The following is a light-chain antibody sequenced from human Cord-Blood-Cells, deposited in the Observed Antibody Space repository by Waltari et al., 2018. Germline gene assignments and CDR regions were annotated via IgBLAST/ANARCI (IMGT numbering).Light chain of an antibody. CDR2: DDS. J-gene: IGLJ1*01. CDR1: SSDVGGYHY. V-gene: IGLV2-11*01. Sequence: QSALTQPRSVSGSPGQSVTISCTGTSSDVGGYHYVSWYQQHPGKAPKLMIYDDSKRPTVVPGRFSGSKSGNTASLTISGLQAEDEADYYCCSYAGSYTFPYVFGTGTKVTVL. CDR3: CSYAGSYTFPYV.